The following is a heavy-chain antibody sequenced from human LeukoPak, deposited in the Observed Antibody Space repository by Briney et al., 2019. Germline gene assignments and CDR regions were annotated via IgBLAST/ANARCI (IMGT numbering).Heavy chain of an antibody. D-gene: IGHD6-13*01. CDR2: ISAYNGNT. CDR1: GYTFTSYG. Sequence: ASAKVSCKASGYTFTSYGISWVRQAPGQGLEWMGWISAYNGNTNYAQKLQGRVTMTTDTSTSTAYMELRSLRSDDTAVYYCARDRASSSWPDYYYGMDVWGQGTTVTVS. CDR3: ARDRASSSWPDYYYGMDV. J-gene: IGHJ6*02. V-gene: IGHV1-18*01.